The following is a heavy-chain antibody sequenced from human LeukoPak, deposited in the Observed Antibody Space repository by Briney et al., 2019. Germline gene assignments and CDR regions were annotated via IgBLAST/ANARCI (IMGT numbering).Heavy chain of an antibody. J-gene: IGHJ6*03. CDR1: GGTFSSYA. D-gene: IGHD3-22*01. CDR2: IIPIFGTA. Sequence: SVKVSCKASGGTFSSYAISWVRQAPGPGLEWMGGIIPIFGTANYAQKFQGRVTITTDESTSTAYMELSSLRSEDTAVYYCARDGGRLTMTYYYYMDVWGKGTTVTVSS. V-gene: IGHV1-69*05. CDR3: ARDGGRLTMTYYYYMDV.